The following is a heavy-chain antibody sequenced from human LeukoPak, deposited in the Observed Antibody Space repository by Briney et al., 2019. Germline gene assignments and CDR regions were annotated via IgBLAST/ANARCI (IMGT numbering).Heavy chain of an antibody. CDR3: AKGSGLSGYYVY. J-gene: IGHJ4*02. V-gene: IGHV3-9*01. D-gene: IGHD3-22*01. CDR2: ISWNSGSI. Sequence: GRSLRLSCAASGFTLDDYAMHWVRQAPGKGLEWVSGISWNSGSIGYADSVKGRFTISRDNAKNSLYLQMNSLRAEDTALYYCAKGSGLSGYYVYWGQGTLVTVSS. CDR1: GFTLDDYA.